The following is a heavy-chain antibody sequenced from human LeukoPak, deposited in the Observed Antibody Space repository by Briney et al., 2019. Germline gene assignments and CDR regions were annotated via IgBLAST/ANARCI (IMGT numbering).Heavy chain of an antibody. J-gene: IGHJ3*02. CDR1: GGSISSGDYY. CDR3: ARAQNRDAFDI. V-gene: IGHV4-30-4*08. CDR2: IYYSGST. D-gene: IGHD1-14*01. Sequence: PSRTLSLTCTVSGGSISSGDYYWSWIRQPPGKGLEWIGYIYYSGSTYYNPSLKSRVTISVDTSKNQFSLKLSSVTAADTAVYYCARAQNRDAFDIWGQGTMVTASS.